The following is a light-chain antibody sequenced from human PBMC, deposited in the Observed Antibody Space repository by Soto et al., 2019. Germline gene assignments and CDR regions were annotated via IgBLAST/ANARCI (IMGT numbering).Light chain of an antibody. CDR2: GAS. Sequence: TQSPSSLSVSPGERAALSCRASQSVGSNLAWYQRKPGQAPRVLIHGASSRATGIPDRFNGSGSGTDFTFTISRLEPEDFAVYYCQQYSSSPRTFGQGTKVDI. CDR3: QQYSSSPRT. CDR1: QSVGSN. J-gene: IGKJ1*01. V-gene: IGKV3-20*01.